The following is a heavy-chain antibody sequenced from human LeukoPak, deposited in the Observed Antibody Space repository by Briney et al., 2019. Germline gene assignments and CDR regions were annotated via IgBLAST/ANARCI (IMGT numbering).Heavy chain of an antibody. J-gene: IGHJ3*02. CDR1: GYSISSGYF. CDR3: ARGPYSYDSSGAFDI. CDR2: IYHSGTT. D-gene: IGHD3-22*01. Sequence: SETLSLTCTVSGYSISSGYFWGWIRQPPGKGLEWIGSIYHSGTTYYNPSLKSRVTISVDTSKNQFSLKLSSVTAADTAVYFCARGPYSYDSSGAFDIWGQGTMVSLSS. V-gene: IGHV4-38-2*02.